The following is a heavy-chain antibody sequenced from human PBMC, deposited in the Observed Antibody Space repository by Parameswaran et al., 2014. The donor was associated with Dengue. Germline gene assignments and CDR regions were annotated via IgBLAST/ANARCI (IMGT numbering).Heavy chain of an antibody. CDR2: INPSGGST. Sequence: WVRQAPGQGLEWMGIINPSGGSTSYAQKFQGRVTMTRDTSTSTVYMELSSLRSEDTAVYYCARDQAYYDSSGYPRVVYYYYGMDVWGQGTTVTVSS. J-gene: IGHJ6*02. V-gene: IGHV1-46*01. CDR3: ARDQAYYDSSGYPRVVYYYYGMDV. D-gene: IGHD3-22*01.